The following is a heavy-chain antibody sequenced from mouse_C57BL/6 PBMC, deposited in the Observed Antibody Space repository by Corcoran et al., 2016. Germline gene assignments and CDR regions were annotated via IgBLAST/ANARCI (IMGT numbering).Heavy chain of an antibody. CDR1: GYTLTTYG. Sequence: QIQLVQSGPELKKPGETVKISCKASGYTLTTYGMSWVKQAPGKGLKWMGWINTYSGVPTYADDFKGRFAFSLETSASTAYLQINNLKNEDTATYFCARWYYGSSFDFWGQGTTLTVSS. CDR3: ARWYYGSSFDF. J-gene: IGHJ2*01. CDR2: INTYSGVP. D-gene: IGHD1-1*01. V-gene: IGHV9-3*01.